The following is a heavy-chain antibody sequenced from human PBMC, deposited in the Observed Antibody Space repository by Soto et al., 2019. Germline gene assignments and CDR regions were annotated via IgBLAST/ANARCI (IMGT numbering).Heavy chain of an antibody. D-gene: IGHD3-22*01. CDR3: ARQETYYYDSSGYSPNAFDI. CDR2: IYPGDSDT. V-gene: IGHV5-51*01. CDR1: GYSFTIYW. Sequence: GESLKISCKGSGYSFTIYWIGWVRQMPGKGLEWMGIIYPGDSDTRYSPSFQGQVTISADKSISTAYLQWSSLKASDTAMYYCARQETYYYDSSGYSPNAFDIWGQGTMVTVSS. J-gene: IGHJ3*02.